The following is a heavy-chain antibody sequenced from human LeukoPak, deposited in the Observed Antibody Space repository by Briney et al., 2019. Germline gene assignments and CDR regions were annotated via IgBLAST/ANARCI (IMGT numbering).Heavy chain of an antibody. Sequence: GGSLRLSCAASGFTFSDYYKSWIRQAPGKGLEWVSYISSSGSTIYYADSVKGRFTISRDNAKNSLYLQMNSLRAEDTAVYYCARDPKMASGRLPDYWGQGTLVTVSS. CDR2: ISSSGSTI. J-gene: IGHJ4*02. V-gene: IGHV3-11*01. CDR1: GFTFSDYY. D-gene: IGHD1-26*01. CDR3: ARDPKMASGRLPDY.